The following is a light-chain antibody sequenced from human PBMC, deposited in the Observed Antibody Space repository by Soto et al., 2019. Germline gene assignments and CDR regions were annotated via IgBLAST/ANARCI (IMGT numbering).Light chain of an antibody. J-gene: IGKJ5*01. CDR2: KAS. V-gene: IGKV1-5*03. Sequence: DIQMTQSPSTLSASVGDRDTITCRASQNINSWLAWYQQKPGKAPKLLIYKASSLESGVTSRFSGSGSGTEFTLTISSLQPDDFAAYYCQQYEIYPLTFGQGTRLEI. CDR1: QNINSW. CDR3: QQYEIYPLT.